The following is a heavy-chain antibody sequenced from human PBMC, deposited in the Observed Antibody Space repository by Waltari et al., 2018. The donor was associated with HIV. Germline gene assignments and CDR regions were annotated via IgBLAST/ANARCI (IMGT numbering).Heavy chain of an antibody. CDR1: GFTFSRYG. J-gene: IGHJ6*02. V-gene: IGHV3-33*01. CDR2: IWYDGSKN. CDR3: ARDRSSSWYGKDYYYFGMDV. Sequence: QVQVVQSGGGVVQPGRSLRLSCAGAGFTFSRYGMHWVRQAPGKGVGAGVLIWYDGSKNYYADSVKGRFAISRDNSKNTGYLQMNRLRAEDTAVYYCARDRSSSWYGKDYYYFGMDVWGQGTTVTVSS. D-gene: IGHD6-13*01.